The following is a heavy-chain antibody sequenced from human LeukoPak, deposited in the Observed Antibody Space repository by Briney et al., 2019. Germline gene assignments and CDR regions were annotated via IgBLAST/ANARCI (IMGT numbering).Heavy chain of an antibody. J-gene: IGHJ4*02. Sequence: GGSLRLSCAASGYTFSSYAMSWVRQAPGKGLEWVSAISGSGGSTYYADSVKGRFTISRDNSKNTLYLQMNSLRAEDTAVYYCAKDSVVVPAAYFDYWGQGTLVTVSS. CDR2: ISGSGGST. CDR1: GYTFSSYA. CDR3: AKDSVVVPAAYFDY. V-gene: IGHV3-23*01. D-gene: IGHD2-2*01.